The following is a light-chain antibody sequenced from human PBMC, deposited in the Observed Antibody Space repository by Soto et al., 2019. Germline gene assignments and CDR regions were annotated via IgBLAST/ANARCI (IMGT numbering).Light chain of an antibody. CDR2: EVN. J-gene: IGLJ2*01. Sequence: QSALTQPPSASGSPGQSVTISCTGTSSDIGAYNYVSWYQQHPGKAPKLMISEVNKRPSGVPDRFSGSKSGNTASLTVSGLQAEDEANYYCSSFAGTNFFVVFGGGTKLPVL. V-gene: IGLV2-8*01. CDR1: SSDIGAYNY. CDR3: SSFAGTNFFVV.